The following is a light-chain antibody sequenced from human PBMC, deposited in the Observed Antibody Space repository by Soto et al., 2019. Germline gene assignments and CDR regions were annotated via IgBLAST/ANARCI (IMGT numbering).Light chain of an antibody. CDR2: GAS. V-gene: IGKV3-20*01. Sequence: EIVLTQSPGTLSLCPGERATLSCRASQSVANSALAWYLQKPGQAPRLLIYGASSRATGIPDRFSGSGSGTDFTLTISRLEPEDFAVYYCQLYGSSPMYTFGQGTRLEIK. CDR3: QLYGSSPMYT. CDR1: QSVANSA. J-gene: IGKJ2*01.